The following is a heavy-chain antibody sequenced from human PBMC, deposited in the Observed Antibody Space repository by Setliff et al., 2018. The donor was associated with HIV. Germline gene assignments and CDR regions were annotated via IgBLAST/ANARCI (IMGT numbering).Heavy chain of an antibody. CDR2: ISSSSSTI. V-gene: IGHV3-48*01. CDR1: GFTFSSYS. J-gene: IGHJ3*02. D-gene: IGHD3-16*02. CDR3: ARDWDPHYDYVWGSYRSHDAFDI. Sequence: PGGSLRLSCAASGFTFSSYSMNWVRQAPGKGLEWVSYISSSSSTIYYADSVKGRFTISRDNAKNSLYLQMNSLRAEDTAVYYCARDWDPHYDYVWGSYRSHDAFDIWGQGTMVTVSS.